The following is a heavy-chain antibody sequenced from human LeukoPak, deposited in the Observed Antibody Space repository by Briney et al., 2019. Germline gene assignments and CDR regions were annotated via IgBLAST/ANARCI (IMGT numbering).Heavy chain of an antibody. D-gene: IGHD3-22*01. CDR2: ISYDGSNK. CDR1: GFTFSSYA. Sequence: GGSLRLSCAASGFTFSSYAMHWVRQAPGKGLEWVAVISYDGSNKYYADSVKGRFTISRDNSKNTLYLQMNSLRAEDTAVYYCARGKHYYDSSGYSIHFDYWGQGTLVTVSS. CDR3: ARGKHYYDSSGYSIHFDY. J-gene: IGHJ4*02. V-gene: IGHV3-30-3*01.